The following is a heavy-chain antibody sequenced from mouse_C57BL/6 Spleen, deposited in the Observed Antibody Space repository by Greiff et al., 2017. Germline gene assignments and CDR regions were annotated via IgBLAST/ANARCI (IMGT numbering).Heavy chain of an antibody. J-gene: IGHJ2*01. D-gene: IGHD2-3*01. Sequence: EVMLVESGGGLVQPGGSLSLSCAASGFTFTGYYMRWVRQPPGQALEWLGFIRNKANGSTTEYSSSVKGRFTISRDNSQSILYLEKNALRTEDSAAYYCERYSYDGYYDFDYWGQGTTLTVSS. CDR2: IRNKANGSTT. CDR1: GFTFTGYY. V-gene: IGHV7-3*01. CDR3: ERYSYDGYYDFDY.